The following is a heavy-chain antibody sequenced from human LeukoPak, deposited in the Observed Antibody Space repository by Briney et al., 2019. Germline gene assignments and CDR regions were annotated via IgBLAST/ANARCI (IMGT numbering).Heavy chain of an antibody. Sequence: PSETLSLTCTVSGGSISSDYWNWIRQSPGKGLEWIGFIYYTGITNYNPSLKSRVTISLDTSKNQFSLKLRSVTAADTAVYYCAAESDSAWFTGGDFDYWGQGTLVTVSS. J-gene: IGHJ4*02. V-gene: IGHV4-59*08. D-gene: IGHD2-8*02. CDR1: GGSISSDY. CDR2: IYYTGIT. CDR3: AAESDSAWFTGGDFDY.